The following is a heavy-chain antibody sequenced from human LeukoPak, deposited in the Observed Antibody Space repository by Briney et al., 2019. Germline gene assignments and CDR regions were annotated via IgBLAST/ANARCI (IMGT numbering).Heavy chain of an antibody. J-gene: IGHJ4*02. D-gene: IGHD2-15*01. V-gene: IGHV3-9*01. CDR3: AKDQCSGGSCYDFDY. Sequence: GGSLRLSCAASGFTFSSYSMNWVRQAPGKGLEWVSGISWNSGSIGYADSVKGRFTISRDNAKNSLYLQMTSLRADDTAFYYCAKDQCSGGSCYDFDYWGQGTLVTVSS. CDR2: ISWNSGSI. CDR1: GFTFSSYS.